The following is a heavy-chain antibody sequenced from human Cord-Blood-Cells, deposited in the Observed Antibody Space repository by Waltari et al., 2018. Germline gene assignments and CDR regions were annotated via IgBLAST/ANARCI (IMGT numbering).Heavy chain of an antibody. CDR1: GGSFSGSY. Sequence: QEQLQQWGAGLLKPSETLSLTCAVYGGSFSGSYWSWIRQPPGKGLEWIGEINHSGSPNYNPPLKSRVTISVDTSKNQFSLKLSSVTAADTAVYCCARGGEPRYFDYWGQGTLVTVSS. CDR3: ARGGEPRYFDY. V-gene: IGHV4-34*01. J-gene: IGHJ4*02. CDR2: INHSGSP. D-gene: IGHD1-26*01.